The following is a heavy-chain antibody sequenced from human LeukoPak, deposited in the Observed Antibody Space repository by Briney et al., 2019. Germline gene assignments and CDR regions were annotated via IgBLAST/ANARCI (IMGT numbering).Heavy chain of an antibody. Sequence: SETLSLTCTVSGGSISSYYWSWIRQPAGKGLEWIGRIYTSGGTNYNPSLKSRVTISVDTSKNQFSLKLSSVTAADTAVYYCARARMTTVVSYYYYGMDVWGQGTTVTVSS. V-gene: IGHV4-4*07. J-gene: IGHJ6*02. D-gene: IGHD4-23*01. CDR2: IYTSGGT. CDR3: ARARMTTVVSYYYYGMDV. CDR1: GGSISSYY.